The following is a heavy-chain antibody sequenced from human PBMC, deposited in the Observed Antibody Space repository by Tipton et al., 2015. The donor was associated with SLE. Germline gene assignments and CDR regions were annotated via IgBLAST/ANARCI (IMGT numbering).Heavy chain of an antibody. CDR1: GGSISSYY. Sequence: TLSLTCNVSGGSISSYYWSWVRQPPGKGLEWIGYIYYLGSANYNPSLKSRLTISVDTSKNQFSLKVSSVTAADTAVYYCAISYGGDVFDIRGQGTMVTVSS. CDR3: AISYGGDVFDI. V-gene: IGHV4-59*07. CDR2: IYYLGSA. D-gene: IGHD4-23*01. J-gene: IGHJ3*02.